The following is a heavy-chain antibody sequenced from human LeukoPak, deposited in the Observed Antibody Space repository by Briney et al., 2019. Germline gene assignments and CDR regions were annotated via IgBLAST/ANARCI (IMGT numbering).Heavy chain of an antibody. Sequence: SETLSLTCTVSGGSISHYYWSWIRQPPGTGLEWIGYIYYSGSTNYNPSLKSRVTISVDTSKNQFSLKLSSVTAADTAVYYCARDEYYDILTGYYSWFDPWGQGTLVTVSS. CDR3: ARDEYYDILTGYYSWFDP. V-gene: IGHV4-59*01. CDR2: IYYSGST. J-gene: IGHJ5*02. D-gene: IGHD3-9*01. CDR1: GGSISHYY.